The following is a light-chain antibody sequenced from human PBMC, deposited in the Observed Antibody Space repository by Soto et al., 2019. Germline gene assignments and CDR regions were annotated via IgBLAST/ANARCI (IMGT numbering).Light chain of an antibody. CDR1: QSVTRY. CDR3: QQTYSTPIT. J-gene: IGKJ5*01. V-gene: IGKV1-39*01. CDR2: TAS. Sequence: DIQMTQSPPSLSASVGDRVTITCRASQSVTRYLNWYQRKPGKAPKLLIYTASNLQGGVPSRFTGSGSGTYFTLTISSLQPEDFATYYCQQTYSTPITFGQGTRLEIK.